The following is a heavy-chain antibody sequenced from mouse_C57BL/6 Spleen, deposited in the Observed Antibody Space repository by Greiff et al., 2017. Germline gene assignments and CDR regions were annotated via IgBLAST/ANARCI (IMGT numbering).Heavy chain of an antibody. CDR3: ARGGRGSHWYFDV. V-gene: IGHV3-6*01. CDR2: ISYDGSN. J-gene: IGHJ1*03. Sequence: EVHLVESGPGLVKPSQSLSLTCSVTGYSITSGYYWNWIRQFPGNKLEWMGYISYDGSNKYNPSLKNRISITRDPSKNQFFLKLNSVTTEDTATYYCARGGRGSHWYFDVWGTGTTVTVSS. D-gene: IGHD6-2*01. CDR1: GYSITSGYY.